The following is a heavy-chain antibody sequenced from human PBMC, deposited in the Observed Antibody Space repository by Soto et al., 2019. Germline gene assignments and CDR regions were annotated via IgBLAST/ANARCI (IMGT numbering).Heavy chain of an antibody. J-gene: IGHJ6*02. CDR3: AREGTTATKNVVYYYYGMDV. CDR1: GFTFSTSW. Sequence: PGGSLRLSCAASGFTFSTSWMSWVRQAPGKGLEWVANIKQDGSEKHSVDSVKGRFTISRDNAKNSLYLQMNSLRAEDTAVYYCAREGTTATKNVVYYYYGMDVWGHGTTATVS. CDR2: IKQDGSEK. D-gene: IGHD4-17*01. V-gene: IGHV3-7*01.